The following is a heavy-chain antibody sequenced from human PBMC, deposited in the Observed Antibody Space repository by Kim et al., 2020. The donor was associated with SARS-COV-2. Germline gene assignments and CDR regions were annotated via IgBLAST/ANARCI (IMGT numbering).Heavy chain of an antibody. CDR1: GFTFSSYG. CDR2: ISYDGSNK. V-gene: IGHV3-30*18. CDR3: AKELFRDAFYI. J-gene: IGHJ3*02. Sequence: GGSLRLSCAASGFTFSSYGMHWVRQAPGKGLEWVAVISYDGSNKYYADSVKGRFTISRDNSKNTLYLQMNSLRAEDTAVYYCAKELFRDAFYIWGQGTMVTVSS.